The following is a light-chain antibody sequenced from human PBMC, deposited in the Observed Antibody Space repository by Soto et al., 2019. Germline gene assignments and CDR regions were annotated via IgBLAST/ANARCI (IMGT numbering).Light chain of an antibody. V-gene: IGKV4-1*01. CDR1: QSVLYNSNNKNY. J-gene: IGKJ1*01. CDR3: QQYYSTPRT. CDR2: WAS. Sequence: DIVMTQSPDSLAVSLGERATINCKSSQSVLYNSNNKNYLAWYQQKPGQPPKLLIYWASTRESGVPDRFSGSGSGTDFTLTISSLQAEDVAVYYCQQYYSTPRTFGQGTKVDI.